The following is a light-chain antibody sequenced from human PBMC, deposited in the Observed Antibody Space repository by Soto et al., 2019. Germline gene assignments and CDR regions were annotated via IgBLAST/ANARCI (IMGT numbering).Light chain of an antibody. CDR2: EVN. J-gene: IGLJ2*01. CDR1: SSDVGIYDL. V-gene: IGLV2-23*02. CDR3: CSYAGSSTQI. Sequence: QSALTQPASVSGSPGQSITISCNGTSSDVGIYDLVSWYQQHPGKAPKLLIYEVNKRPSGVFNRFSGSKSGNTASLTISGLQAEDEGDYYCCSYAGSSTQIFGGGTKLTVL.